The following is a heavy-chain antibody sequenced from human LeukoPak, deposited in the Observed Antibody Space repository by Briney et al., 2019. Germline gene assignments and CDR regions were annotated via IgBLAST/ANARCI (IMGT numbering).Heavy chain of an antibody. CDR2: ISSSSSYI. V-gene: IGHV3-21*01. Sequence: GGSLRLSCAASGFTFSSYSMNWVRQAPGKGLEWVSSISSSSSYIYYADSVKGRFTISRDNAKNSLYLQMNSLRAEDTAVYYCARVTREYYFDYWGQGTLVTVSS. D-gene: IGHD4-17*01. CDR1: GFTFSSYS. CDR3: ARVTREYYFDY. J-gene: IGHJ4*02.